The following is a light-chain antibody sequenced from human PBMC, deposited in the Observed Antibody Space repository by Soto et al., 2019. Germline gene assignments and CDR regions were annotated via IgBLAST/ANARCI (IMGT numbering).Light chain of an antibody. V-gene: IGLV2-14*01. J-gene: IGLJ1*01. CDR3: SSYTSRSTLNYV. CDR1: SSDVGGYNY. Sequence: QSVLTQPASVSGSPGQPITVSCTGTSSDVGGYNYVSWYQQHPGKAPKIMIYEVSNRPSGVSNRFSGSKSGNTASLTISGLQAEDEADYYCSSYTSRSTLNYVFGTGTNVTVL. CDR2: EVS.